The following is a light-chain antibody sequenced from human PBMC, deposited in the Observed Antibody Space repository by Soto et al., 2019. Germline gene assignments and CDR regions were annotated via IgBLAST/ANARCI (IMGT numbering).Light chain of an antibody. Sequence: QPVLTQPASVSGSPGQSISISCTGTRSDVGGYKHVSWYQQHPGKVPRLIIFDVSSRPSGVSHRFSGSKSGDTASLTISGLQAEDEADYYCSSYTSVNLYVFGTGTQLTVL. J-gene: IGLJ1*01. V-gene: IGLV2-14*03. CDR3: SSYTSVNLYV. CDR2: DVS. CDR1: RSDVGGYKH.